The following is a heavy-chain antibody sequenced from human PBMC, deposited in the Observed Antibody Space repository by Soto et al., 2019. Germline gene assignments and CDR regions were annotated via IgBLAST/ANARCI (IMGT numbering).Heavy chain of an antibody. V-gene: IGHV4-38-2*02. Sequence: LSLTCAVSGYSISSGYYWGWIRQPPGKGPEGIGNIYYSGSTYYNPSRRSRFTMSVDTSKNLSSLKLSSVTAADTAVYYCAREDIVVVPGAIRSYYYNGMDVWGQGTTVTVSS. D-gene: IGHD2-2*02. J-gene: IGHJ6*02. CDR2: IYYSGST. CDR3: AREDIVVVPGAIRSYYYNGMDV. CDR1: GYSISSGYY.